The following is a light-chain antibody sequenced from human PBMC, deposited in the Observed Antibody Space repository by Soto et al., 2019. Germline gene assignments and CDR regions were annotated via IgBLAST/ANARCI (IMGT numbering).Light chain of an antibody. CDR2: AAS. Sequence: EIQMTQAPSAHSASGGDRDTITCRASQGISNYLAWYQQKPGKVPKLLIYAASTLQSGVPSRFSGSGSGTDFTLTISSLQPEDVATYYCQKYNSAPRTFGQGTKVDIK. CDR3: QKYNSAPRT. V-gene: IGKV1-27*01. J-gene: IGKJ1*01. CDR1: QGISNY.